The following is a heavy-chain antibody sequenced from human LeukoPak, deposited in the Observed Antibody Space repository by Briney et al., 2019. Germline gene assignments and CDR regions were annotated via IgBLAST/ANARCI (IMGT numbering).Heavy chain of an antibody. Sequence: PGGSLRLSCAASGFSFSTSPMSWVRQPPGKGLEWVSAMNNGPGATFYRDSVRGRFTISRDDFKSTLYLQMNSLRAEDTAVYYRAKRGEGEATITMRVVVIYYFDCWGQGTLVTVSS. CDR2: MNNGPGAT. V-gene: IGHV3-23*01. D-gene: IGHD3-22*01. J-gene: IGHJ4*02. CDR1: GFSFSTSP. CDR3: AKRGEGEATITMRVVVIYYFDC.